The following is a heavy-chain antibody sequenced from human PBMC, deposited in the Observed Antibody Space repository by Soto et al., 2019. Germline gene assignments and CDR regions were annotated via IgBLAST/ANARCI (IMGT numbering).Heavy chain of an antibody. D-gene: IGHD2-21*01. CDR2: ISGSGGST. Sequence: PGGSLRLSCAASGFTFSSYAMSWVRQAPGKGLEGVSAISGSGGSTYYADSVKGRFTISRDNSKNTLYLQMNSLRAEDTAVYYCARNGWGIATVGMWGPGTLVTVSS. J-gene: IGHJ4*02. V-gene: IGHV3-23*01. CDR3: ARNGWGIATVGM. CDR1: GFTFSSYA.